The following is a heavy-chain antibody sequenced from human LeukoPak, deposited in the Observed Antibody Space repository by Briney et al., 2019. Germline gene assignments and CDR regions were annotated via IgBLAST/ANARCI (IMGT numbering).Heavy chain of an antibody. V-gene: IGHV1-8*01. J-gene: IGHJ6*03. D-gene: IGHD6-13*01. CDR1: GYTFTSYD. CDR2: MNPNSGNT. Sequence: GASVKVSCKASGYTFTSYDINWVRQATGQGLEWMGWMNPNSGNTGYAQKFQGRVTMTRNTSISTAYMELSSLRSEDTAVYYCARYPTKYSSSWRNGVGSRYYYYYMDVWGKGTTVTISS. CDR3: ARYPTKYSSSWRNGVGSRYYYYYMDV.